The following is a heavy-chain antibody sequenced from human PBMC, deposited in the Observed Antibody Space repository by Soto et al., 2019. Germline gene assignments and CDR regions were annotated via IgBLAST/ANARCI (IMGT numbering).Heavy chain of an antibody. V-gene: IGHV1-18*01. CDR3: AREGRYYYGSGTSDI. CDR1: GYALTSYG. J-gene: IGHJ3*02. CDR2: ISAYNGNT. D-gene: IGHD3-10*01. Sequence: ASVKVSCKASGYALTSYGISWVRQAPGQGLEWMGWISAYNGNTNYAQKLQGRVTMTTDTSTSTAYMELRSLRSDDTAVYYCAREGRYYYGSGTSDIWGQGTMVTVS.